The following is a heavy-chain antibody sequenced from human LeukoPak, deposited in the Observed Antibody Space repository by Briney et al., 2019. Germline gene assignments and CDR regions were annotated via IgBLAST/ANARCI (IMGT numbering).Heavy chain of an antibody. Sequence: SETLSLTCTVSGGSISSYYWSWIRQPPGKGLEWIGYIYYSGSTNYNPSLKSRVTISVDTSKNQFSLKLSSVTAADTAVYYCARGRATVDYWGQGTLVTVSS. CDR3: ARGRATVDY. CDR1: GGSISSYY. CDR2: IYYSGST. D-gene: IGHD5-12*01. V-gene: IGHV4-59*12. J-gene: IGHJ4*02.